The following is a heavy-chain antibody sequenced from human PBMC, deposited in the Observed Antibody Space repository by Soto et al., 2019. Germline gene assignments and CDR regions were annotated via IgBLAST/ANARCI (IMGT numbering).Heavy chain of an antibody. CDR3: ASGTESSPSWDV. J-gene: IGHJ6*02. CDR1: GGSISSGGYY. D-gene: IGHD1-26*01. Sequence: QVQLQESGPGLVKPSQTLSLTCTVSGGSISSGGYYWSWIRQHPGKGLEWIGYIYYSGSTYYNPSLKRRVTISVDTSKNQFSLKLSSATAADTAVYYCASGTESSPSWDVWGQGTTVTVSS. V-gene: IGHV4-31*03. CDR2: IYYSGST.